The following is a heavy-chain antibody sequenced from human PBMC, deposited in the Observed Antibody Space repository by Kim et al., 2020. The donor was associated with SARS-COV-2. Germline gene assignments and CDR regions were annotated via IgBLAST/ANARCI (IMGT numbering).Heavy chain of an antibody. D-gene: IGHD5-12*01. Sequence: RFTISRDNSKNTLYLQMNSLRAEDTAVYYCAKDGGMATINNPKPKNYFDYWGQGTLVTVSS. CDR3: AKDGGMATINNPKPKNYFDY. V-gene: IGHV3-30*02. J-gene: IGHJ4*02.